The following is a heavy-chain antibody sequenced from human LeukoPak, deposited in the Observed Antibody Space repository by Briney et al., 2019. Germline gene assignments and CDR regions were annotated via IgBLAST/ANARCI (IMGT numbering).Heavy chain of an antibody. CDR3: AREEHDYVWGSYRYYYYYGIDV. CDR1: GFTFSSYG. Sequence: GALRLSCAASGFTFSSYGIHWVRQSPGRGLEWVSFISFDGSNEFYADSLKGRFTISRDNSKDTLYLQMDSLRAEDTALYYCAREEHDYVWGSYRYYYYYGIDVWGQGTTVTVSS. V-gene: IGHV3-30*03. J-gene: IGHJ6*02. CDR2: ISFDGSNE. D-gene: IGHD3-16*02.